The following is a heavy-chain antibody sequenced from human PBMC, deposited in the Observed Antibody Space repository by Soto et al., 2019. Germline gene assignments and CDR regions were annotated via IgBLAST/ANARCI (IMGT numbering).Heavy chain of an antibody. CDR3: ARILGSDHSDPHDY. CDR1: GGSFSGHH. Sequence: SETLSLTCAVYGGSFSGHHWTWIRQPPGRGLDWIGEITHRRSPNYNPSLESRVTISVDSSKNQFSLNLRSVTAADTAVYYCARILGSDHSDPHDYWGQGTLVTVSS. CDR2: ITHRRSP. J-gene: IGHJ4*02. D-gene: IGHD2-21*01. V-gene: IGHV4-34*01.